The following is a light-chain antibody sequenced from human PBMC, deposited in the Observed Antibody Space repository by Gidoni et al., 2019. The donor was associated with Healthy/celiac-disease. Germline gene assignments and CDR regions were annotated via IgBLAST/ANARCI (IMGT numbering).Light chain of an antibody. Sequence: VLTQSPGTLSLSPGERATLSCRASQSVSSSYLAWYQQKPGQAPRLLIYGASSRATGIPDRFSGSGSGTDFTLTISRLEPEDFAVYYCQQYGSSPMYTFGQGTKLEIK. CDR1: QSVSSSY. J-gene: IGKJ2*01. CDR2: GAS. V-gene: IGKV3-20*01. CDR3: QQYGSSPMYT.